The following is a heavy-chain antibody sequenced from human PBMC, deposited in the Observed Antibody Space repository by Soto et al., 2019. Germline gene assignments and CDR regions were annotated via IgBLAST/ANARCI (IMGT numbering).Heavy chain of an antibody. CDR3: AKDNGDYPPFWDY. CDR1: GFTFSSYG. D-gene: IGHD4-17*01. J-gene: IGHJ4*02. Sequence: PGGSLRLSCAASGFTFSSYGMHWVRQAPGKGLEWVAVISYDGSNKYYADSVKGRFTISRDNSKNTLYLQMNSLRAEDTAVYYCAKDNGDYPPFWDYWGQGTLVTVSS. CDR2: ISYDGSNK. V-gene: IGHV3-30*18.